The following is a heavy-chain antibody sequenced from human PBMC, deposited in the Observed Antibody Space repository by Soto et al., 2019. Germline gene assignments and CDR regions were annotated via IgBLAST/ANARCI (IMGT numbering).Heavy chain of an antibody. CDR1: GDSISSSY. CDR2: IYYSGST. CDR3: ARDLYGDYGIDY. D-gene: IGHD4-17*01. Sequence: SETLSLTCTVSGDSISSSYWSWIRQPPGKGLEWIGYIYYSGSTNYNPSLKSRVTISVDTSKNQFSLKLSSVTAADTAVYYCARDLYGDYGIDYWGQGTLVTVSS. V-gene: IGHV4-59*01. J-gene: IGHJ4*02.